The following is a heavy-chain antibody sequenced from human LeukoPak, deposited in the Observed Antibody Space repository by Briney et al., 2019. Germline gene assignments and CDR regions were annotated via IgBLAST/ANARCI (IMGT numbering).Heavy chain of an antibody. CDR1: GFTFSSYA. D-gene: IGHD5-18*01. CDR3: AREPDVDTALTFDY. CDR2: ISYDGSNK. Sequence: GGSLRLSCAASGFTFSSYAMHWVRQAPGKGLEWVAVISYDGSNKYYADSVKGRFTISRDNSKNTLYLQMNSLRAEDTAVYYCAREPDVDTALTFDYWSQGTLVTVSS. V-gene: IGHV3-30*04. J-gene: IGHJ4*02.